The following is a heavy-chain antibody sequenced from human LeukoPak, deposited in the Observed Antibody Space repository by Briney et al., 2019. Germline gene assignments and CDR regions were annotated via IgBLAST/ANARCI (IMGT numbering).Heavy chain of an antibody. CDR1: GYTFTSYS. Sequence: GASVKVSCKASGYTFTSYSINWVRQAPGQGLEWMGGIIPIFGAANYAQKFQGRVTITADESTSTAYMELSSLRSEDTAVYYCARDIVGADYGGNSGWYFDLWGRGTLVTVSS. D-gene: IGHD4-23*01. J-gene: IGHJ2*01. CDR2: IIPIFGAA. V-gene: IGHV1-69*13. CDR3: ARDIVGADYGGNSGWYFDL.